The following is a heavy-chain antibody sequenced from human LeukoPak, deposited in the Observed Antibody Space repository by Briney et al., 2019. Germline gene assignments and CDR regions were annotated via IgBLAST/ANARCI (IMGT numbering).Heavy chain of an antibody. CDR1: GYTLTSYY. CDR2: INPSGGST. V-gene: IGHV1-46*01. J-gene: IGHJ4*02. Sequence: ASVKVSCKASGYTLTSYYMHWVRQAPGQGLEWMGIINPSGGSTSYAQKFQGRVTMTRDTSTSTVYMELSSLRSEDTAVYYCARGTHXDILXGYHXFDYWGQGTLVTVSS. D-gene: IGHD3-9*01. CDR3: ARGTHXDILXGYHXFDY.